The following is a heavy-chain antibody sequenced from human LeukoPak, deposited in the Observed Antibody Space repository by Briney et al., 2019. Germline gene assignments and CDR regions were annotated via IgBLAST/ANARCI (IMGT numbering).Heavy chain of an antibody. J-gene: IGHJ3*02. Sequence: GASVKVSCKAPGGTFSSYAISWVRQAPGQGLEWMGGIIPTFGTANYAQKFQGRVTITTDESTSTAYMELSSLRSEDTAVYYCARTIPNNYYDSSGYYGDAFDIWGQGTMVTVSS. CDR1: GGTFSSYA. CDR2: IIPTFGTA. V-gene: IGHV1-69*05. CDR3: ARTIPNNYYDSSGYYGDAFDI. D-gene: IGHD3-22*01.